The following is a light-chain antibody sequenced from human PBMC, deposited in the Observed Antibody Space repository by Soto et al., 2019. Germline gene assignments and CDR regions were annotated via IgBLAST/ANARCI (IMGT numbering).Light chain of an antibody. CDR1: SSDVGTYNS. CDR2: DVS. V-gene: IGLV2-14*01. CDR3: SSYTSRSSYV. J-gene: IGLJ1*01. Sequence: QSALTQPASVSGSPGQSITISCTGTSSDVGTYNSVSWYQQYPGKAPKLMIHDVSNRPSGVSNRFSGSKSGNTASLNISGLQAEDEADYYCSSYTSRSSYVFGSGTTLTVL.